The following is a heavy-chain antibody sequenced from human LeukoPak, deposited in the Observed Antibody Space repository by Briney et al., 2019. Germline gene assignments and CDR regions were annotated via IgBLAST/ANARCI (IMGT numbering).Heavy chain of an antibody. Sequence: GGSLRLSCAASGFTFDAYAMDWVRQAPGKGLEWVSGISWNSGSIGYADSVKGRFTISRDNAKNSLYLQMNSLRAEDMALYYCAKDAGQGWFDPWGQGTLVTVSS. J-gene: IGHJ5*02. D-gene: IGHD1-14*01. CDR2: ISWNSGSI. V-gene: IGHV3-9*03. CDR1: GFTFDAYA. CDR3: AKDAGQGWFDP.